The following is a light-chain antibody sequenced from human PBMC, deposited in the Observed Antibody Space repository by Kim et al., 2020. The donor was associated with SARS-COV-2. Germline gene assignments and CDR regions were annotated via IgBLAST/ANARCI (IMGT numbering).Light chain of an antibody. CDR2: GKN. CDR3: NSRDSSGNNVV. J-gene: IGLJ2*01. CDR1: SLRSYY. Sequence: SSELTQDPAVSVALGQTVRITCQGDSLRSYYASWYQQKSGQAPVLVIYGKNNRPSGIPDRFSGSSSGNTASLTITGAQAEDEADYYCNSRDSSGNNVVFG. V-gene: IGLV3-19*01.